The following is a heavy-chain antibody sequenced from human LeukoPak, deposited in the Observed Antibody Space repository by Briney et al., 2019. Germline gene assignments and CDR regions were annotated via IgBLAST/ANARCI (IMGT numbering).Heavy chain of an antibody. J-gene: IGHJ4*02. CDR3: ARGPARGYSYGTLDY. D-gene: IGHD5-18*01. CDR1: GGSFSGYY. Sequence: PSETLSLTCAVYGGSFSGYYWSWIRQPPGKGLEWIGEINHSGSTNYNPSLKSRVTISVDTSKNQFSLKLSSVTAADTAVYYCARGPARGYSYGTLDYWGQGTLVTVSS. CDR2: INHSGST. V-gene: IGHV4-34*01.